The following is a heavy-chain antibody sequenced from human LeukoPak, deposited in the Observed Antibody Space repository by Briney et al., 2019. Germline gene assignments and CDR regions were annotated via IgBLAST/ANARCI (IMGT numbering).Heavy chain of an antibody. D-gene: IGHD3-22*01. CDR2: ISSSSSYI. CDR3: ARGPYYYDSSGYYYFDY. J-gene: IGHJ4*02. V-gene: IGHV3-21*01. Sequence: GGSLRLSCAASGFTFSSYSMNWVRQAPGKGLEWVSSISSSSSYIYYADSVKGRFTISRDNAKNSLYPQMNSLRAEDTAVYYCARGPYYYDSSGYYYFDYWGQGTLVTVSS. CDR1: GFTFSSYS.